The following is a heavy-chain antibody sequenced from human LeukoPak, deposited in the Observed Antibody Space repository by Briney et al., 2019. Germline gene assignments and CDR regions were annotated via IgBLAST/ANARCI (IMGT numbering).Heavy chain of an antibody. D-gene: IGHD6-13*01. CDR2: IYYSGST. J-gene: IGHJ5*02. CDR3: ARDLGSSSWFERYNWFDP. CDR1: GGSISSYY. V-gene: IGHV4-59*01. Sequence: SETLSLACTVSGGSISSYYWSWIRQPPGKGLEWIGYIYYSGSTNYNPSLKSRVTISVDTSKNQFSLKLSSVTAADTAVYYYARDLGSSSWFERYNWFDPWGQGTLVTVSS.